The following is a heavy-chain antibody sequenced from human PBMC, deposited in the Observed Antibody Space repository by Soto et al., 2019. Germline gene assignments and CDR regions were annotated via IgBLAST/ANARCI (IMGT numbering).Heavy chain of an antibody. CDR3: ATEGPNGYIPCYIET. CDR1: GFSLSNSG. D-gene: IGHD2-15*01. V-gene: IGHV3-48*02. J-gene: IGHJ5*02. CDR2: IGRSHSAI. Sequence: GGSLRLSCLASGFSLSNSGMFWVRQAPGKGLEWISYIGRSHSAIYYADSVKGRFTMSRDNAKNSIFLQMNSLTDEDRAVYYCATEGPNGYIPCYIETWGQGVPVTVSS.